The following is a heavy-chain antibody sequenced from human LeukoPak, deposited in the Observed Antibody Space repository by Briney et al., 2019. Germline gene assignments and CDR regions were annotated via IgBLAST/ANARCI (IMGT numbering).Heavy chain of an antibody. D-gene: IGHD6-19*01. J-gene: IGHJ4*02. CDR2: ISSSGSYI. V-gene: IGHV3-21*01. CDR1: GFTFSSYS. CDR3: ARGDSGHFDY. Sequence: GGSLRLSCAASGFTFSSYSMNWVRQTPGKGLEWVSYISSSGSYIHYADSVKGRFSISRDTTKNSLYLQIYSLRTEDTAVYYCARGDSGHFDYWGQGTLVTVSS.